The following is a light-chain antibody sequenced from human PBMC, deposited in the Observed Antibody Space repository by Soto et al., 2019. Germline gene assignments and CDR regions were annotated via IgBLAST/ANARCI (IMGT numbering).Light chain of an antibody. CDR3: QQYNSWPRT. Sequence: EIVMTQSPATLSVSPGERATLSCRASQSVSSNLAWYQQKPGQAPRLLIYLVSARATGIPARFSGSGSGTEFTLTISSLQSEDFAVYYCQQYNSWPRTFGQGTKVEIK. CDR1: QSVSSN. J-gene: IGKJ1*01. V-gene: IGKV3-15*01. CDR2: LVS.